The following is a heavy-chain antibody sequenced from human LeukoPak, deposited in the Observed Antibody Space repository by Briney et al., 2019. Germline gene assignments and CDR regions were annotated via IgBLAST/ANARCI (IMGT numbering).Heavy chain of an antibody. V-gene: IGHV3-23*01. CDR2: ISGSGGTT. Sequence: GGSLRLSCAASGFTFSTYLMTWVRQAPGKGLEWVSAISGSGGTTYYADSIKGRFTISRDNSKNTVFLQMNSLRAEDTATYYCAKGYRWELRHWGQGILLIVSS. D-gene: IGHD1-26*01. J-gene: IGHJ4*02. CDR1: GFTFSTYL. CDR3: AKGYRWELRH.